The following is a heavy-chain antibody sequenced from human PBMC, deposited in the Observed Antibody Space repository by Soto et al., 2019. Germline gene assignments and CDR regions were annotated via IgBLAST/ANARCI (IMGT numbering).Heavy chain of an antibody. CDR1: GYTFTSYG. CDR3: ARGTTVETGSY. Sequence: QVQLVQSGAEVKKPGASVKVSCKASGYTFTSYGISWVRQAPGQGLEWMGWISAYNGNTNYAQKRQGRATVTTDTSTSTAYRELRSLRSDDTAVYYWARGTTVETGSYWGQGTLVTVSS. J-gene: IGHJ4*02. V-gene: IGHV1-18*01. D-gene: IGHD4-17*01. CDR2: ISAYNGNT.